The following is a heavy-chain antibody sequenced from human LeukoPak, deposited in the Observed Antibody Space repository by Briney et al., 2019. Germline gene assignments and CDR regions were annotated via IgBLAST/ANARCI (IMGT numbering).Heavy chain of an antibody. J-gene: IGHJ4*02. D-gene: IGHD6-6*01. CDR3: ARDMDSSSHYFDY. V-gene: IGHV3-33*01. CDR1: GFTFRSHG. Sequence: GGSLRLSCAASGFTFRSHGMHWVRQAPGKGLQWVGVIWYDGSNSYYADSVKGRFTISRDNSKNTLYLQMNSLRAKDTAVYYCARDMDSSSHYFDYWGQGALVTVSS. CDR2: IWYDGSNS.